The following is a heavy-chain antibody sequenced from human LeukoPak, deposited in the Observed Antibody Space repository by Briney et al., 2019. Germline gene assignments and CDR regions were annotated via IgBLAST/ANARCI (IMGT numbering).Heavy chain of an antibody. CDR3: ARLGDIVVVPAAIDRGGQQLVQDY. J-gene: IGHJ4*02. V-gene: IGHV1-2*02. Sequence: ASVKVSCTASGYTFTGYYMHWVRQAPGQGLEWMGWINPNSGGTDYAQKFQGRVTMTRDTSISTAYMELSRLRSDDTAVYYCARLGDIVVVPAAIDRGGQQLVQDYWGQGTLVTVSS. CDR2: INPNSGGT. D-gene: IGHD2-2*02. CDR1: GYTFTGYY.